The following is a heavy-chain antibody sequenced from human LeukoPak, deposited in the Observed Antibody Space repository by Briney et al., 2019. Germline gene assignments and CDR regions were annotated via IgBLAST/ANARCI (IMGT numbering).Heavy chain of an antibody. V-gene: IGHV1-8*03. Sequence: ASVKVSCKASGYTFTSYDINWVRQATGQGLEWMGWMNPNSGNTGYAQKFQGRVTITRNTSISTAYMELSSLRSEDTAVYYCARLDNRRFLEWFLFDYWGQGTLVTVSS. CDR2: MNPNSGNT. J-gene: IGHJ4*02. CDR3: ARLDNRRFLEWFLFDY. CDR1: GYTFTSYD. D-gene: IGHD3-3*01.